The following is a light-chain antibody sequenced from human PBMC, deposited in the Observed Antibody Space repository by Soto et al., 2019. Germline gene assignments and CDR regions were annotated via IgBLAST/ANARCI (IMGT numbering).Light chain of an antibody. CDR2: DAS. V-gene: IGKV1-5*01. CDR1: QSMNSW. Sequence: DIQLTQSPSTVSASVGDRVTITCRASQSMNSWLAWYRQKPGEAPKVLIYDASSLGSGVSSRFSGSGSVTDFTLTIGSLQPEDFATSYCLRYNAFSQTFGQGTKVEI. CDR3: LRYNAFSQT. J-gene: IGKJ1*01.